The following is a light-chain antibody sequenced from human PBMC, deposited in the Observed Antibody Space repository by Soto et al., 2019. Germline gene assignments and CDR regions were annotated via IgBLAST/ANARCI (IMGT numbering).Light chain of an antibody. V-gene: IGKV1-39*01. CDR2: AAS. Sequence: DLQMTQSPSSLSASVGDRVTITCRASQSISSYLNWYQQKPGKAPKLLIYAASSLQSGVPSRFSGSGSGTDFTLTISSLQPEDFATYYCQQSYSTHLTFCGGTKVEIK. J-gene: IGKJ4*01. CDR1: QSISSY. CDR3: QQSYSTHLT.